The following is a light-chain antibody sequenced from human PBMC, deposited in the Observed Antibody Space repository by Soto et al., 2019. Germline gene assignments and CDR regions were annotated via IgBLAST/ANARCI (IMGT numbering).Light chain of an antibody. CDR2: SAA. CDR1: QNIRSW. J-gene: IGKJ4*01. Sequence: DLEMTQSPSILSASVGDRVTITCRASQNIRSWLAWYQQKPGKAPELLIYSAAGLASGVPSRFSDSGFETEFNHTVSRVQDDVFATDHCQEYSGNSGLTLGGGTKVEIK. CDR3: QEYSGNSGLT. V-gene: IGKV1-5*03.